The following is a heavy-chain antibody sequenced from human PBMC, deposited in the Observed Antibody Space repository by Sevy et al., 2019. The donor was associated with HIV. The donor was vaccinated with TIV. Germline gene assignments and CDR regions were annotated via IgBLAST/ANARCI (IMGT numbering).Heavy chain of an antibody. Sequence: ASVKVSCKVSGYTLTEFSIHWVRQAPGKGLEWMGGFDPGDGDAETPYAQKFRDRLTMTADTSTDTVYMELSSLRSEDTAVYYCATTKDYYDSSGYPFDYWGQGTQVTVSS. V-gene: IGHV1-24*01. D-gene: IGHD3-22*01. CDR3: ATTKDYYDSSGYPFDY. J-gene: IGHJ4*02. CDR1: GYTLTEFS. CDR2: FDPGDGDAET.